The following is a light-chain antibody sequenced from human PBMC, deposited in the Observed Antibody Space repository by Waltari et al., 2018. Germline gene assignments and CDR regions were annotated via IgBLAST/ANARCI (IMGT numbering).Light chain of an antibody. Sequence: QSVLTQPPSVSGAPGQSVTISCTGSSCNIGAGYDVHWYQQLPGLAPKLLIYAFSNRPSVVSDRFYGSKSGTSASLAINGLQAEDEAVYYCQSYDSSLSAVFGGGTKLTVL. CDR1: SCNIGAGYD. V-gene: IGLV1-40*01. CDR3: QSYDSSLSAV. J-gene: IGLJ3*02. CDR2: AFS.